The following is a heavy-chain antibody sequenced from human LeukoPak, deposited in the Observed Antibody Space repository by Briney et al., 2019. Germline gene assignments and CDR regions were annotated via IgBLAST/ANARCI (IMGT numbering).Heavy chain of an antibody. V-gene: IGHV3-48*03. J-gene: IGHJ4*02. CDR3: AVGLPHGYSYGNDY. CDR2: ISTSGSTI. Sequence: GGSLRLSCAVSGLTFKSHEMNWVRQAPGKGLEWVSFISTSGSTIFYADSVKGRFTISRDNAKNSLFLQMNSLRAENTAVYYCAVGLPHGYSYGNDYWGQGALVTVSS. CDR1: GLTFKSHE. D-gene: IGHD5-18*01.